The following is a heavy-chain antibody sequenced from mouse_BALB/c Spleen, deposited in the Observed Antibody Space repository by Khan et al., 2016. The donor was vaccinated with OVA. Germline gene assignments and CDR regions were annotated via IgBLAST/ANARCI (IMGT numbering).Heavy chain of an antibody. CDR3: ARGGLGLRAYAMDY. V-gene: IGHV1S135*01. J-gene: IGHJ4*01. Sequence: VQLKQSGPELMKPGTSMKISCTASGYSFTNYYIHWVKQSHGKSLEWIGYIDPFNGGTGYNQRFKGKATLTLDKSSSTAYMHLSSLTSEDSAVYYSARGGLGLRAYAMDYWGQGTSVTVSS. CDR1: GYSFTNYY. CDR2: IDPFNGGT. D-gene: IGHD3-1*01.